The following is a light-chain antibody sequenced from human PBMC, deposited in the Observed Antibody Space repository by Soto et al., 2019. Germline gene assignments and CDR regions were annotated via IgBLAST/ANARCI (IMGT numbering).Light chain of an antibody. CDR1: SSNIGGNS. V-gene: IGLV1-51*01. Sequence: QSVLTQPPSVYAAPGQKVTISCSGSSSNIGGNSVSWYQQLPGTAPKLLIYDDNKRPSGIPDRFSGSTSGTSATLGIAGLQADDEADYYCYSFAGFNTQFGGGTKVTVL. CDR2: DDN. CDR3: YSFAGFNTQ. J-gene: IGLJ2*01.